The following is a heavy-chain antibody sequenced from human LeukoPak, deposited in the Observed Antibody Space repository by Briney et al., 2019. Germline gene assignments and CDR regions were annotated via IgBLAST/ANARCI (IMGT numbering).Heavy chain of an antibody. D-gene: IGHD6-6*01. CDR1: GFTFSSSG. Sequence: GGSLRLSCAASGFTFSSSGMHWVRQAPGKGLEWVTFIRNDGSNEYYADSVKGRFTISRDNSKNTLYLQMNSLRAEDTAVYYCARGASITARLNWFDPWGQGTLVTVSS. CDR3: ARGASITARLNWFDP. J-gene: IGHJ5*02. V-gene: IGHV3-30*02. CDR2: IRNDGSNE.